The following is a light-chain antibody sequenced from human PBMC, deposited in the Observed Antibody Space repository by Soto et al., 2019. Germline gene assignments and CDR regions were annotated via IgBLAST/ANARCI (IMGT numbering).Light chain of an antibody. CDR2: RAS. V-gene: IGKV2-30*01. J-gene: IGKJ1*01. CDR3: MPATHWPPT. Sequence: DVVMTQSPLSVAVTLGQTAAISCKSSQSLVFSDGNAYLNWFQQRPGQSPRRLIYRASNRDSGVQDRFSVSWSGTDYTLQINGLEAEDVGVYYCMPATHWPPTFGRGTRVEIK. CDR1: QSLVFSDGNAY.